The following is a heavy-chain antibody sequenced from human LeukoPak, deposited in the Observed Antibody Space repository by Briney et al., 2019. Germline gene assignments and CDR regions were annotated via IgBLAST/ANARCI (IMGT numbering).Heavy chain of an antibody. D-gene: IGHD3-22*01. V-gene: IGHV4-39*01. CDR1: GGSISSGSYY. Sequence: PSETLSLTCTVSGGSISSGSYYWGWLRQPPGKGLEWIGNIYYSGGTYYHPSLKSRVTISVDTSKNLFSLKLSSVTATDTAVYYCARLNYYQSSVQGRYVDYWGQGTLVTVSS. CDR2: IYYSGGT. J-gene: IGHJ4*02. CDR3: ARLNYYQSSVQGRYVDY.